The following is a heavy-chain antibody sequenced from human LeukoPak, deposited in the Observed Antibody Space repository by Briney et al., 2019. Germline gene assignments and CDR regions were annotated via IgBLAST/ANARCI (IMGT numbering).Heavy chain of an antibody. CDR1: GGSISSYY. CDR2: IYTSGST. CDR3: AREGPYTAAGGQVRWLDY. Sequence: PSETLSLTCTVSGGSISSYYWSWIRQPAGKGLEWIGRIYTSGSTNYNPSLKSRVTMSVDTSKNQFSLQLNSVTPEDTAVYYCAREGPYTAAGGQVRWLDYWGQGTLVTVSS. V-gene: IGHV4-4*07. J-gene: IGHJ4*02. D-gene: IGHD6-13*01.